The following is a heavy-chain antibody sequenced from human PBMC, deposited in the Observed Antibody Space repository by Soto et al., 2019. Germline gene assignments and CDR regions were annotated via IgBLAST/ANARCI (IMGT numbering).Heavy chain of an antibody. CDR1: GFTFSSYA. J-gene: IGHJ4*02. CDR2: ISGSGGSK. CDR3: AKDPAAVYDYIWGSYRYYYFDF. V-gene: IGHV3-23*04. D-gene: IGHD3-16*02. Sequence: EVQLVESGGGLVQPGGSLRLSCAASGFTFSSYAMSWVRQAPGKGLEWVAAISGSGGSKYYADSVKGRFTISRDNPKNTLYLQMNSLRVEDTAVYDCAKDPAAVYDYIWGSYRYYYFDFWGQGTLVTVSS.